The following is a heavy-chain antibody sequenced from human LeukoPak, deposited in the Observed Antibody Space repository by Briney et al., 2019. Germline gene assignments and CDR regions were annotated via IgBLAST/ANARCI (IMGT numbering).Heavy chain of an antibody. CDR2: INHSGST. Sequence: SETLSLTSAVYGGSFSGYYWSWIRQPPGKGLEWIGEINHSGSTNYNPFLKSRVTISVDTSKNQFSLKLSSVTAADTAVYYCARGRVSYDSSGYYARFLDYWGQGTLVTVSS. D-gene: IGHD3-22*01. V-gene: IGHV4-34*01. J-gene: IGHJ4*02. CDR1: GGSFSGYY. CDR3: ARGRVSYDSSGYYARFLDY.